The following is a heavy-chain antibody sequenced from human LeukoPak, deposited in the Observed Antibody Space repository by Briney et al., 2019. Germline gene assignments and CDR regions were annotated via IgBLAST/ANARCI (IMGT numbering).Heavy chain of an antibody. CDR3: ARGYDFWSCYYSGK. V-gene: IGHV1-69*13. Sequence: ASVKVSCKASAYTFTGYYMHWVRQAPGQGLEWMGGIIPIFGTANYAQKFQGRVTITADESTSTAYMELSSLRSEDTAVYYCARGYDFWSCYYSGKRGQGTLVTVSS. CDR1: AYTFTGYY. CDR2: IIPIFGTA. D-gene: IGHD3-3*01. J-gene: IGHJ4*02.